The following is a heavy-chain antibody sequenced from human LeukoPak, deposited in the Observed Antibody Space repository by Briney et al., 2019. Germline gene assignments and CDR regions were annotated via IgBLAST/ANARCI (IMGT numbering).Heavy chain of an antibody. Sequence: GASVKVSCKASGYTFTGYYMHWVRQAPGQGLEWMGRINPNSGGTNYAQKFQGRVTMTRDTSISTAYMELSRLRSDDTAVYYCARDVDIVATNWFDPWGQGTLVTVSS. CDR1: GYTFTGYY. J-gene: IGHJ5*02. CDR2: INPNSGGT. D-gene: IGHD5-12*01. V-gene: IGHV1-2*06. CDR3: ARDVDIVATNWFDP.